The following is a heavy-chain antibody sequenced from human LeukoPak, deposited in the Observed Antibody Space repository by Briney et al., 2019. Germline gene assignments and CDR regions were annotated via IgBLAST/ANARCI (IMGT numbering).Heavy chain of an antibody. CDR2: INHSGST. D-gene: IGHD6-13*01. CDR1: GGSFSGYY. V-gene: IGHV4-34*01. Sequence: SETLSLTCAVYGGSFSGYYWSWIRQPPGKGLEWIGEINHSGSTNYNPSLKSRVTISVDTSKNQFSLKLSSVTAADTAVYYCARAYSSSWYVAYYYYMDVWGKGTTVTVSS. J-gene: IGHJ6*03. CDR3: ARAYSSSWYVAYYYYMDV.